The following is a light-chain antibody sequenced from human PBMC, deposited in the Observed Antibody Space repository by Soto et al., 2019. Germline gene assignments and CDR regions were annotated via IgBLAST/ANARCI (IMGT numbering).Light chain of an antibody. J-gene: IGKJ1*01. V-gene: IGKV1-5*03. Sequence: DIKMTQSPSTLSASVGDRVTITCRANQSLSDWMAWYQQKPGRAPSLLVYKASTLQTGVPSRFSDSGSGTEFTLTITSLQPEDFATYYCQQYNTFWTFGQGTKVELK. CDR3: QQYNTFWT. CDR1: QSLSDW. CDR2: KAS.